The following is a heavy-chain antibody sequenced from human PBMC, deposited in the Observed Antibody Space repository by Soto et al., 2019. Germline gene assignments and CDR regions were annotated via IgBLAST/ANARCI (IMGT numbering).Heavy chain of an antibody. V-gene: IGHV1-69*12. J-gene: IGHJ2*01. D-gene: IGHD5-12*01. CDR3: ARGNHRWLQLWYFDL. CDR2: IIPIFGTA. CDR1: GGTFSSYT. Sequence: QVQLVQSGAEVKKPWSSVTVSCKASGGTFSSYTISWVRQAPGQGLEWMGGIIPIFGTANYAQKFQGRVTITADESTRTAYMELSSLRSEATAVYYCARGNHRWLQLWYFDLWGRGTLVTVSS.